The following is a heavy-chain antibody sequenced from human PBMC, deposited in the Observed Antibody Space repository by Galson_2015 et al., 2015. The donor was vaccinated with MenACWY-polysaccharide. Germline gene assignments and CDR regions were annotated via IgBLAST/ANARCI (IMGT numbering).Heavy chain of an antibody. J-gene: IGHJ6*02. V-gene: IGHV3-23*01. CDR3: AKNTSQAAGSAPYYYGLDV. CDR2: ISGSGFSI. CDR1: ELTFNTYA. Sequence: SLRLSCAVSELTFNTYAMTWVRQAPGKGLEWVATISGSGFSIHHADSVKGRFTISRDNSKNTEFLLMNNLKAADTAVYYCAKNTSQAAGSAPYYYGLDVWGLGTTVTVSS. D-gene: IGHD6-13*01.